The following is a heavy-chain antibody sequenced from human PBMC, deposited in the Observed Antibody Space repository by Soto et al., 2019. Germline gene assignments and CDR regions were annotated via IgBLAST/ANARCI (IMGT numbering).Heavy chain of an antibody. CDR1: GGTFSSDS. J-gene: IGHJ6*02. V-gene: IGHV1-69*06. D-gene: IGHD1-1*01. CDR3: AILVSTIPHGNYYNALDV. CDR2: IIPIFGTA. Sequence: QVQVVQSGAEVKKPGSSVKVSCKASGGTFSSDSISWVRQAPGQGLEWMGGIIPIFGTANYAQTFHGRVTITADKSTNTAYMELSSLRSEDTAADDWAILVSTIPHGNYYNALDVWGQGTTVTVSS.